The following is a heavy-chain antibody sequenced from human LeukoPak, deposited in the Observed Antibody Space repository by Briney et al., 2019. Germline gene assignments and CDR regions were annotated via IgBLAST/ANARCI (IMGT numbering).Heavy chain of an antibody. J-gene: IGHJ5*02. CDR3: ARAGGYDFWSGYSNWFAP. CDR1: GGSISSGGYY. D-gene: IGHD3-3*01. Sequence: SETLSLTCTVSGGSISSGGYYWSWIRQHPGKGLEWIVYIYYSGSTYYNPSLKSRVTISVDTSKNQFSLKLSSVTAADTAVYYCARAGGYDFWSGYSNWFAPWGQGTLVTVSS. V-gene: IGHV4-31*03. CDR2: IYYSGST.